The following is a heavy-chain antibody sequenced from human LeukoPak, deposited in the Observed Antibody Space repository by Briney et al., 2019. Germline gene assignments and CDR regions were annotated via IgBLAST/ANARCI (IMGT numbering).Heavy chain of an antibody. CDR1: GYTFTGYY. Sequence: HWASVKVSCKASGYTFTGYYMHWVRQAPGQGLEWMGWINPNSGGTNYAQKFQGRVTVTGDASISTAYMELSRLRSDDTAVYYCARGSDSYPSLPFDYWGQGTLVTVSS. D-gene: IGHD2-21*02. V-gene: IGHV1-2*02. CDR2: INPNSGGT. CDR3: ARGSDSYPSLPFDY. J-gene: IGHJ4*02.